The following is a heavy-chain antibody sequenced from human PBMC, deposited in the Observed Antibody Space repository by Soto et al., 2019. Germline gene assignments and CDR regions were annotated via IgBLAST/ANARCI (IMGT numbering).Heavy chain of an antibody. V-gene: IGHV4-34*01. J-gene: IGHJ3*02. CDR2: INYNGGA. D-gene: IGHD3-22*01. Sequence: VQLQQWGAGLLKPSETLSLTCAVYGGSFSDYYWSWIRLIPGKGMEWIGEINYNGGANYNPSLKSRVPMSADTSKNQFSVKMRLVTAAATALYYCARPANAHSASSGYHHDAFDIWGQGRKVTVSS. CDR1: GGSFSDYY. CDR3: ARPANAHSASSGYHHDAFDI.